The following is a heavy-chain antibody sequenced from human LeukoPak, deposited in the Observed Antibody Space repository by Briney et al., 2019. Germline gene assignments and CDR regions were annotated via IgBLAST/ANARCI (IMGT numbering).Heavy chain of an antibody. CDR1: EFTFSRYW. CDR2: ISYDGSNK. V-gene: IGHV3-30*18. CDR3: AKGVSELWFGPPFDY. D-gene: IGHD3-10*01. J-gene: IGHJ4*02. Sequence: GGSLRLSCAASEFTFSRYWLSWVRQAPGKGLEWVAVISYDGSNKYYADSVKGRFTISRDNSKNTLYLQMNSLRAEDTAVYYCAKGVSELWFGPPFDYWGQGTLVTVSS.